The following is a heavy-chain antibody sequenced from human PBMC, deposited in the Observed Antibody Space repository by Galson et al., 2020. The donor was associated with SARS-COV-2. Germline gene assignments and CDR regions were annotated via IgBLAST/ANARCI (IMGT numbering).Heavy chain of an antibody. J-gene: IGHJ6*02. V-gene: IGHV3-30*18. CDR1: GFTFSSYG. Sequence: GESLKISCAASGFTFSSYGMHWVRQAPGKGLEWVAVISYDGSNKYYADSVKGRFTISRDNSKNTLYLQMNSLRAEDTAVYYCAKEGGISIAAAGTQSYYYYYGMGVGGQGATVTVSS. CDR2: ISYDGSNK. CDR3: AKEGGISIAAAGTQSYYYYYGMGV. D-gene: IGHD6-13*01.